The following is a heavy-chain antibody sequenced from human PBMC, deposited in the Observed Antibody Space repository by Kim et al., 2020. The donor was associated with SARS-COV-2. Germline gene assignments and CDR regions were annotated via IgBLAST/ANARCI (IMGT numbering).Heavy chain of an antibody. CDR2: ISTGGLST. J-gene: IGHJ6*02. V-gene: IGHV3-21*01. D-gene: IGHD2-2*02. CDR3: ARDNGYTDSSQGMDV. CDR1: GFTFSDYT. Sequence: GGSLRLSCAASGFTFSDYTMNWVRQAPGKGLEWVSSISTGGLSTYYADSVKGRFTISRDYAKNSLHLQMNSLRVEDTAVYYCARDNGYTDSSQGMDVWGQGTTVTVSS.